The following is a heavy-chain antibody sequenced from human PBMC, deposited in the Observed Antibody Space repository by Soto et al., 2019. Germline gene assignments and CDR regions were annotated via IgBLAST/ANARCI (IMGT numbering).Heavy chain of an antibody. Sequence: GGSLRLSCAASGFTFSSYAMSWVRQAPGKGLEWVSAISGSGGSTYYADSVKGRLTISRDNSKNTLYLQMNSLRAEDTAVYYCEKDATNYGEPYYFDYWGQGTLVTVSS. CDR2: ISGSGGST. CDR1: GFTFSSYA. J-gene: IGHJ4*02. V-gene: IGHV3-23*01. CDR3: EKDATNYGEPYYFDY. D-gene: IGHD4-17*01.